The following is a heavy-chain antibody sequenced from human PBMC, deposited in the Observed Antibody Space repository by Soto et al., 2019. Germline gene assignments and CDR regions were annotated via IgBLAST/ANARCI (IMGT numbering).Heavy chain of an antibody. Sequence: HPGGSMRLSCAASGFTFSSYWMHWVRQAPGKGLVWVSRINSDGSSTSYADSVKGRFTISRDNAKNTLYLQMNSLRAEDTAVYYCARVAEIVDYYRPIPFDYWGQGTLVTVSS. CDR2: INSDGSST. CDR3: ARVAEIVDYYRPIPFDY. V-gene: IGHV3-74*01. CDR1: GFTFSSYW. D-gene: IGHD1-26*01. J-gene: IGHJ4*02.